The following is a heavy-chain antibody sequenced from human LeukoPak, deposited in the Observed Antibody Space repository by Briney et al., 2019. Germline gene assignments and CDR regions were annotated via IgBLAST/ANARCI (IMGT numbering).Heavy chain of an antibody. CDR1: GYTFTGYY. Sequence: ASVKVSCKASGYTFTGYYMHWVRQAPGQGLEWMGWINPNSGGTNYAQKFQGRVTMTRDTSISTAYMELSRLRSDDAAVYYCAVTTVTTDDAFDIWGQGTMVTVSS. V-gene: IGHV1-2*02. CDR3: AVTTVTTDDAFDI. J-gene: IGHJ3*02. CDR2: INPNSGGT. D-gene: IGHD4-17*01.